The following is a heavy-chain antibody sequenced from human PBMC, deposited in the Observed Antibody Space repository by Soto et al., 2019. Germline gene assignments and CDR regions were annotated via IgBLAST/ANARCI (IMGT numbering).Heavy chain of an antibody. D-gene: IGHD3-16*01. V-gene: IGHV2-5*02. CDR2: IYWDDDR. J-gene: IGHJ4*02. CDR1: GFSLSTTPVG. CDR3: AQITPFDIKGYYFDY. Sequence: QITLKEAGPTLVKPTQTLTLTCTLSGFSLSTTPVGVGWIRQPPGKALDWLALIYWDDDRRYKPSPKNRLTNTKDTAGVEVVLTMTNMDPVDTATYYCAQITPFDIKGYYFDYWCPGILVTVSS.